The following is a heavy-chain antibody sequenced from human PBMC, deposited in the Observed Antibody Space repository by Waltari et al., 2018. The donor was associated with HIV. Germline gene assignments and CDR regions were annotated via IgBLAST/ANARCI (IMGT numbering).Heavy chain of an antibody. J-gene: IGHJ4*02. CDR3: ARPAEDYYDSSGYVY. D-gene: IGHD3-22*01. Sequence: QVQLVQSGAEMKKPGASVMVSCKASGYTFTGCYMHWVRQAPGQGLEWMGWINPPSGDTNCAQKFQGRVTLTRDTSISTAYMELSRLRHDDTAVYYCARPAEDYYDSSGYVYWGQGTLVTVSS. V-gene: IGHV1-2*02. CDR2: INPPSGDT. CDR1: GYTFTGCY.